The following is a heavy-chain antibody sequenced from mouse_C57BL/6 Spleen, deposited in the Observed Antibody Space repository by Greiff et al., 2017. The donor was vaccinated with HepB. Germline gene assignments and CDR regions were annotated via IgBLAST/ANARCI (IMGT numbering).Heavy chain of an antibody. V-gene: IGHV5-16*01. CDR2: INYDGSST. Sequence: EVKLVESEGGLVQPGSSMKLSCTASGFTFSDYYMAWVRQVPEKGLEWVANINYDGSSTYYLDSLKSRFIISRDNAKNILYLQMSSLKSEDTATYYCARELAYYSNYWYFDVWGTGTTVTVSS. CDR1: GFTFSDYY. D-gene: IGHD2-5*01. CDR3: ARELAYYSNYWYFDV. J-gene: IGHJ1*03.